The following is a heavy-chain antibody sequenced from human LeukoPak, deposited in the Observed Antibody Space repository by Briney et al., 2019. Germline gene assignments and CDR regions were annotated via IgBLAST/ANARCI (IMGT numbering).Heavy chain of an antibody. Sequence: ASVKVSCKASGYTFTGYYMHWVRQAPGQGPEWMGRINPNSGGTNYAQKFQGRVTMTRDTSISTAYMELSRLRSDDTAVYYCARDAYSGYEDDAFDIWGQGTMVTVSS. J-gene: IGHJ3*02. D-gene: IGHD5-12*01. V-gene: IGHV1-2*06. CDR3: ARDAYSGYEDDAFDI. CDR2: INPNSGGT. CDR1: GYTFTGYY.